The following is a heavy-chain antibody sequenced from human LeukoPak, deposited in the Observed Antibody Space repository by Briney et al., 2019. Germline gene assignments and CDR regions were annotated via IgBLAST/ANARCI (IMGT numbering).Heavy chain of an antibody. CDR2: INPSGGST. D-gene: IGHD6-13*01. CDR3: ARVVKDGSSWYGALKY. Sequence: ASVKVSCKASGYTFTSYYMHWVRQAPGQGLEWMGTINPSGGSTSYAQKFQGRVTMTRDTSTSTVYMELSSLRSEDTAVYYCARVVKDGSSWYGALKYWGQGTLVTVSS. V-gene: IGHV1-46*01. J-gene: IGHJ1*01. CDR1: GYTFTSYY.